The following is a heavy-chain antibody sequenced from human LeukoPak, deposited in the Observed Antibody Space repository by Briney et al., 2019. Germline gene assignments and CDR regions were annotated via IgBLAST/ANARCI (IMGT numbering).Heavy chain of an antibody. J-gene: IGHJ3*02. Sequence: PGGSLRLSCAASGFTFSRYTMNWVRQAPGKGLEWVSSISSSSSHMYYAYSVKGRFTISRDNAKNSLYLQMNSLRAEDTAVYYCATPADAFDIWGQGTMVTVSS. V-gene: IGHV3-21*01. CDR3: ATPADAFDI. CDR1: GFTFSRYT. CDR2: ISSSSSHM.